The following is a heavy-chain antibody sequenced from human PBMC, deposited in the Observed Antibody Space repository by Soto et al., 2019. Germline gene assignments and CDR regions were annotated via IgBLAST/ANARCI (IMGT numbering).Heavy chain of an antibody. CDR1: GFTFSRSG. CDR3: AKDCSSTSCYLSY. V-gene: IGHV3-23*01. CDR2: ISGSGDST. J-gene: IGHJ4*02. Sequence: PGGSLRLSCAASGFTFSRSGMSWVRQAPGKGLEWVSAISGSGDSTYYADSVKGRFTISRDNSKNTLYLQVSSLGAEDTALYYCAKDCSSTSCYLSYWGQGTLVTVSS. D-gene: IGHD2-2*01.